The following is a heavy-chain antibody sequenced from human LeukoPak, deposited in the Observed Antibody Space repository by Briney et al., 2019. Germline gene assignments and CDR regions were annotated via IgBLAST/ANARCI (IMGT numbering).Heavy chain of an antibody. CDR1: GGSFSGYY. Sequence: PSETLSLTCAVYGGSFSGYYWSWIRQPPGEGLEWIGEINHSGSTNYNPSLKSRVTISVDTSKNQFSLKLSSVTAADTAVYYCVLGRSLQNYWGQGTLVTVSS. CDR2: INHSGST. D-gene: IGHD5-24*01. V-gene: IGHV4-34*01. J-gene: IGHJ4*02. CDR3: VLGRSLQNY.